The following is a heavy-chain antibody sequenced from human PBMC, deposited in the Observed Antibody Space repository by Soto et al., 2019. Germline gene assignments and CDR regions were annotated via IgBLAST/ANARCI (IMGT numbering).Heavy chain of an antibody. D-gene: IGHD6-25*01. Sequence: EVQLVASGGGLVQPGGSLRLSCAGSGFTLNNYWMHWVRQTPGKGLVWVSRINPDGSSTSYADSVTGRFTISRDNAKNTVYLQMNSLRVEDTAASYCATGSYYSGMDVWGQGTTVTVSS. CDR1: GFTLNNYW. J-gene: IGHJ6*02. V-gene: IGHV3-74*01. CDR2: INPDGSST. CDR3: ATGSYYSGMDV.